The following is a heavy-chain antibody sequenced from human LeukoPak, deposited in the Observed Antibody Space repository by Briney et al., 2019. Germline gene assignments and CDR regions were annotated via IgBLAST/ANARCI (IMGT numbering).Heavy chain of an antibody. CDR1: GDSISSYY. CDR3: ARDVYSYGGWFDP. J-gene: IGHJ5*02. Sequence: SETLALTCNASGDSISSYYWSWIRQPPGKGLEWIGFISYSGSTKYNPSLMNLVTISIDTSKNQISLNLTSVTAADTAVYYCARDVYSYGGWFDPWGQGTLVTVSS. V-gene: IGHV4-59*01. CDR2: ISYSGST. D-gene: IGHD5-18*01.